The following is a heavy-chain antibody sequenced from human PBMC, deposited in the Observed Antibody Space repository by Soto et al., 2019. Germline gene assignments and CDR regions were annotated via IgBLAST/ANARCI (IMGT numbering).Heavy chain of an antibody. CDR2: IKTSAGGGAT. CDR3: ITGSVEGI. Sequence: EVQLVESAGGLVQPGGSLRLSCVASGFSFNEAWMNWVRQAPGQGLEWVGRIKTSAGGGATNYAAPVQGRFTISRDDSKNTLYLHMNSLRTEDTAIYYCITGSVEGIWGQGTTVIVSS. J-gene: IGHJ6*02. CDR1: GFSFNEAW. D-gene: IGHD2-15*01. V-gene: IGHV3-15*07.